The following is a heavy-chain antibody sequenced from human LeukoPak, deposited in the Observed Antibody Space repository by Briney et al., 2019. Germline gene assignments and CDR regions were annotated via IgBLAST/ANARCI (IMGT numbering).Heavy chain of an antibody. CDR2: IYYSGST. J-gene: IGHJ4*02. CDR1: GGSVSSGSYY. D-gene: IGHD5-18*01. Sequence: PSETLSLTCTVSGGSVSSGSYYWSWIRQPPGQGLEWIGYIYYSGSTNYNPSLKSRVTISVDTSKNQFSLKLSSVTAADTAVYYCARDQGSYGGFDYWGQGTLVTVSS. CDR3: ARDQGSYGGFDY. V-gene: IGHV4-61*01.